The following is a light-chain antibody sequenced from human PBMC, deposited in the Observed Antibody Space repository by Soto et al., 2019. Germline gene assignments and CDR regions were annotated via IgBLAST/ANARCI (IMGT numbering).Light chain of an antibody. CDR3: SSYTSSSTPLV. J-gene: IGLJ1*01. CDR1: SSDVGAYNY. CDR2: EVT. V-gene: IGLV2-14*01. Sequence: QSALTQPASVSGSPGQSITISCTGTSSDVGAYNYVSWYQQHPGKAPRLMIYEVTNRPSGVSHRFSGSKSGYTASLTISGLQAEDEADYYCSSYTSSSTPLVFGTGTKLTVL.